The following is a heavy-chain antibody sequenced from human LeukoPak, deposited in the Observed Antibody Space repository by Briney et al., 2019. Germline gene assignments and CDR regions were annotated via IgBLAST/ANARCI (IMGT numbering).Heavy chain of an antibody. J-gene: IGHJ4*02. D-gene: IGHD6-13*01. V-gene: IGHV3-30*03. CDR1: GFTFSSYG. CDR3: ARDTHSSSWFTPIDY. CDR2: ISYDGSNK. Sequence: GGSLRLSCAASGFTFSSYGMHWVRQAPGKGLEWVAVISYDGSNKYYADSVKGRFTISRDNSKNTLYLQMNSLRAEDTAVYYCARDTHSSSWFTPIDYWGQGTLVTISS.